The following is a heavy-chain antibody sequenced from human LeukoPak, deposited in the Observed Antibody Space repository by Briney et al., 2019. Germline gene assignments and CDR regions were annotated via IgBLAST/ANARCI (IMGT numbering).Heavy chain of an antibody. J-gene: IGHJ4*02. D-gene: IGHD2-2*01. CDR1: GGSISSYY. CDR2: IYYSGST. Sequence: SETLSLTCTVSGGSISSYYWSWIRQPPGKGLEWIGYIYYSGSTNYNPSLKSRVTISVDTSKNQFSLKLSSVTAADTAVYYCARALPLEYCSSTSCYGQYFDYWGQGTLVTVSS. CDR3: ARALPLEYCSSTSCYGQYFDY. V-gene: IGHV4-59*01.